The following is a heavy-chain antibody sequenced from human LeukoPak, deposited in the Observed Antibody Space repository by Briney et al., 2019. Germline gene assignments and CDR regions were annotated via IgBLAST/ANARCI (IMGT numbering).Heavy chain of an antibody. J-gene: IGHJ4*02. CDR3: ARDPSWDLPPDY. V-gene: IGHV3-30-3*01. CDR2: ISYDGSNK. CDR1: GFTFSSYA. Sequence: GGSLRLSCAASGFTFSSYAMHWVRQAPGKGLEWVAVISYDGSNKYYADSVKGRFTISRDNAKSSLYLQMNSLRAEDTAVYYCARDPSWDLPPDYWGQGTLVTVSS. D-gene: IGHD1-26*01.